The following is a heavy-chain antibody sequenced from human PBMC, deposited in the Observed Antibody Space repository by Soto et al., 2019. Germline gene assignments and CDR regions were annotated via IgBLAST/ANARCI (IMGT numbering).Heavy chain of an antibody. CDR2: ITGDGDTT. D-gene: IGHD3-10*01. Sequence: GGSLRLSCAASGFAFSNYPLSWVRQAPGKGLEWVSAITGDGDTTYYADSVKGRFTISRDNSKNTLYLQMDSLRAEDTALYYSAKESGAWGDAHWGQGSQVPVSS. CDR1: GFAFSNYP. J-gene: IGHJ4*02. V-gene: IGHV3-23*01. CDR3: AKESGAWGDAH.